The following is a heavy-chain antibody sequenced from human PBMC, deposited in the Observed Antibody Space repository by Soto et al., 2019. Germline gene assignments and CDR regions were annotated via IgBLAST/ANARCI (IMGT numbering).Heavy chain of an antibody. J-gene: IGHJ5*02. V-gene: IGHV3-53*01. CDR2: FYNTGFI. Sequence: PVGSHRHSSTASGFHGIVDSMIWVRQAPGKGLEWVSLFYNTGFIHYADSVKGRFTISRDNSKNTLYLQMNSLRAEDTAVYFCARHDWLDPWCQGTLLTVSS. CDR3: ARHDWLDP. CDR1: GFHGIVDS.